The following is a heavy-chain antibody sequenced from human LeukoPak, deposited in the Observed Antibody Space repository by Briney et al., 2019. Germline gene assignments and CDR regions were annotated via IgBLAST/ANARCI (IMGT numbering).Heavy chain of an antibody. Sequence: ASVKVSCKASGYTFTSYYMHWVRQAPGQGLEWMGIINPSGGSTSYAQKFQGRVTMTRDTSTSTVYMELSSLRSEDTAVYYCARGVAWYYYGSGSYLDYWGQGTLVTVSS. CDR3: ARGVAWYYYGSGSYLDY. J-gene: IGHJ4*02. CDR1: GYTFTSYY. D-gene: IGHD3-10*01. V-gene: IGHV1-46*01. CDR2: INPSGGST.